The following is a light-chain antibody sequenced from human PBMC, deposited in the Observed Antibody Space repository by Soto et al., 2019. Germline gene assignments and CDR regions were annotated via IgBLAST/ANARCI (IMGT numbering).Light chain of an antibody. Sequence: IVLTQAPATLSLSPGERATLSCRASQSVSSHLAWYQQKPGQAPRLLIYDASNRATGIPDRFSGSGSGTDFTLTISRLEPEDFAVYYCQQNGTWTFGQGTKVDIK. CDR2: DAS. CDR3: QQNGTWT. J-gene: IGKJ1*01. V-gene: IGKV3-20*01. CDR1: QSVSSH.